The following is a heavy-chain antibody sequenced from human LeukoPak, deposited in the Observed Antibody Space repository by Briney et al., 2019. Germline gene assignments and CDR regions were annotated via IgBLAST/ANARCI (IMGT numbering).Heavy chain of an antibody. D-gene: IGHD2-21*02. CDR3: ARASRHEDCGGDCYSTAY. V-gene: IGHV1-46*04. CDR1: GYTFTSYY. J-gene: IGHJ4*02. Sequence: ASVKVSCKASGYTFTSYYMHWVRQAPGQGLEWMGIINPSGGSTIYAQKLQGRVTMTRDTSTSTVYMELSSLRSEDTAVYYCARASRHEDCGGDCYSTAYWGQGTLVTVSS. CDR2: INPSGGST.